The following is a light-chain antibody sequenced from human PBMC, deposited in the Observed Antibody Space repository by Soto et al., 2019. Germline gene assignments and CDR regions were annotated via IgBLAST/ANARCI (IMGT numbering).Light chain of an antibody. CDR1: SSDVGGYNY. Sequence: QSALTQPPSASGSPGQSVTISCTGTSSDVGGYNYVSWYQQHPGKAPKLMISEVSKRPSGVPDRFSGSKCGNTASLTVSGLQAEDEADYYCSSFAGNNNLVFGGGTKLTVL. V-gene: IGLV2-8*01. CDR2: EVS. CDR3: SSFAGNNNLV. J-gene: IGLJ2*01.